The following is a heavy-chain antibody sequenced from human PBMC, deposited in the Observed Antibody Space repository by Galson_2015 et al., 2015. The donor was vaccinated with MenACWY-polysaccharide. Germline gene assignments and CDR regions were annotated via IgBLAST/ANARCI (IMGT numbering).Heavy chain of an antibody. CDR2: ISASGGGT. V-gene: IGHV3-23*01. J-gene: IGHJ4*02. CDR3: AKYGSGSFYLD. Sequence: SLRLSCAASGFTFTTYAMNWVRQAPGKGLEWVSAISASGGGTHYADSVKGRFTIPRDNSKNTLYLQMNSLRAEDTAVYYCAKYGSGSFYLDWGQGTLVTVSS. CDR1: GFTFTTYA. D-gene: IGHD3-10*01.